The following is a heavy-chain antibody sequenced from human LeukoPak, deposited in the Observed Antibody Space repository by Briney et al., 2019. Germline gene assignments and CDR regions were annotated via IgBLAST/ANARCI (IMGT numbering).Heavy chain of an antibody. CDR1: GYTFTSYY. CDR3: AREFSSTGTLRPFDY. J-gene: IGHJ4*02. V-gene: IGHV1-46*01. D-gene: IGHD2-2*01. CDR2: INPSGGST. Sequence: ASVKVSCKASGYTFTSYYMHWVRQAPGQGLEWMGIINPSGGSTSYAQKFQGRVTMTRDTSTSTVYMELSSLRSEDTAVYYCAREFSSTGTLRPFDYWGQGTLVTVSS.